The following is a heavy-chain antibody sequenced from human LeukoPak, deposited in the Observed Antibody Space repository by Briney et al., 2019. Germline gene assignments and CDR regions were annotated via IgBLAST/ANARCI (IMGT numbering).Heavy chain of an antibody. D-gene: IGHD2-21*02. Sequence: SETLSLTCTISGGSISSGSYYWRWIRQPAGKGLEWIGRIYSSGTTNYNPSLKSRVTISVDMSKNQFSLKLISVTAADTAVYHCARSSRVTDYFDYWGQGSLVTVSS. J-gene: IGHJ4*02. CDR2: IYSSGTT. CDR3: ARSSRVTDYFDY. V-gene: IGHV4-61*02. CDR1: GGSISSGSYY.